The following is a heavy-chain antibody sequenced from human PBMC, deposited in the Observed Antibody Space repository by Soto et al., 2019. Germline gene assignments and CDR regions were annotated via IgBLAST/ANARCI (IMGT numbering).Heavy chain of an antibody. J-gene: IGHJ6*03. D-gene: IGHD4-17*01. CDR2: IYSGGST. CDR1: GFTVSSNY. CDR3: ARDKPDYGDYVYYYYYYMDV. V-gene: IGHV3-66*01. Sequence: GGSLRLSCAASGFTVSSNYMSWVRQAPGKGLEWVSVIYSGGSTYYADSVKGRFTISRDNSKNTLYLQMNSLRAEDTAVYYCARDKPDYGDYVYYYYYYMDVWGKGTTVTVS.